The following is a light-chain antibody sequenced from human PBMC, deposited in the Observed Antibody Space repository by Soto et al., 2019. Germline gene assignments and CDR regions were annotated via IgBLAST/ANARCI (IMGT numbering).Light chain of an antibody. V-gene: IGLV2-14*01. Sequence: QSALTQPASVSGSPGQSITISCTGTSSDIGGYSYVSWYQHHPGKAPKLLIYEVSNRPSGVSDHFSGSKSGNTASLTISGLQAEDEADYYCSSYTSSSSLVFGGGTQLTVL. CDR2: EVS. CDR3: SSYTSSSSLV. CDR1: SSDIGGYSY. J-gene: IGLJ7*01.